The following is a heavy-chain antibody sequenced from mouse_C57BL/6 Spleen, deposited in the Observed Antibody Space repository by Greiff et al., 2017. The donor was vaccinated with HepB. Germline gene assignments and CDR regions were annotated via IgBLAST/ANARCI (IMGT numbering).Heavy chain of an antibody. J-gene: IGHJ3*01. D-gene: IGHD2-3*01. Sequence: VQLQQSGPELVKPGASVKISCKASGYSFTDYNMNWVKQSNGKSLEWIGVINRNYGTTSYNQKFKGKATLTVDQSSSTAYMQLNSLTSEDSAVYYCATGYVFDGYYGFAYWGQGTLVTVSA. V-gene: IGHV1-39*01. CDR2: INRNYGTT. CDR3: ATGYVFDGYYGFAY. CDR1: GYSFTDYN.